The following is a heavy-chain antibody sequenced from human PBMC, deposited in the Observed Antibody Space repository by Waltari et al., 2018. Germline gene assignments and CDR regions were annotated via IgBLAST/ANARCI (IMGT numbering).Heavy chain of an antibody. J-gene: IGHJ2*01. CDR1: GYTFTSYD. Sequence: VQLVQSGAEVTQPGASVKVSCTASGYTFTSYDLNWVRQATGQGLEWMGWMNPNSGNTGYAQKCQGRVTMTRNTSISTAYMELSSLRSEETAVYYCARGSGDPRYFDLWGRGTLVTVSS. CDR2: MNPNSGNT. V-gene: IGHV1-8*01. D-gene: IGHD4-17*01. CDR3: ARGSGDPRYFDL.